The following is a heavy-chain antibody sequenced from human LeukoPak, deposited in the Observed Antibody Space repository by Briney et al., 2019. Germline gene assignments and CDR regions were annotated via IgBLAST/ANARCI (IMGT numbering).Heavy chain of an antibody. D-gene: IGHD1-26*01. Sequence: PGGSLRLSCAASGFTFSGFGMNWVRQAPGKGLEWISYISSTSSTIYYADSVKGRFTISRDSAKNSLYLQMNSLRAEDTAVYYCARHYSGAYGLGYWGQGTLVTVSS. CDR3: ARHYSGAYGLGY. V-gene: IGHV3-48*01. CDR2: ISSTSSTI. CDR1: GFTFSGFG. J-gene: IGHJ4*02.